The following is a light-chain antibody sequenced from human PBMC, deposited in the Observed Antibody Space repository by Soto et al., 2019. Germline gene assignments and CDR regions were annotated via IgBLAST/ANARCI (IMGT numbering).Light chain of an antibody. CDR3: LQDYSYPWT. CDR1: QTISTW. V-gene: IGKV1-5*01. Sequence: DIQLTQSPFTLSASVGDRVTITCRASQTISTWLAWYQQKPGKAPKLLIYDASSLQSGVPSRFSGSASGTDFTLTISSLQPEDFATYYCLQDYSYPWTFGQGTKVDIK. CDR2: DAS. J-gene: IGKJ1*01.